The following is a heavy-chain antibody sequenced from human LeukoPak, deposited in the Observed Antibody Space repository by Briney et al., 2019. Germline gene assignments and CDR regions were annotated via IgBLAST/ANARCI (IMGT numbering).Heavy chain of an antibody. J-gene: IGHJ4*02. D-gene: IGHD3-3*01. CDR1: GGSISSSSYY. CDR2: IYYSGST. CDR3: ARHTYYDFWSGSGPRWDY. V-gene: IGHV4-39*01. Sequence: SETLSLTCTVSGGSISSSSYYWGWIRQPPGKGLEWIGSIYYSGSTYYNPSLKGRVTISVDTSKNQFSLKLSSVTAADTAVYYCARHTYYDFWSGSGPRWDYWGQGTLVTVSS.